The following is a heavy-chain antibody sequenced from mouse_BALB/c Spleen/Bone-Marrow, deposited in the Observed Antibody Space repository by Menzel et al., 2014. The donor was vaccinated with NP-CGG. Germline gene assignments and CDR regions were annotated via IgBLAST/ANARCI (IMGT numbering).Heavy chain of an antibody. V-gene: IGHV14-3*02. CDR1: GFNIKDTY. CDR3: ATYYRYDRRFAY. D-gene: IGHD2-14*01. Sequence: PLKESGAELVKPGASVKLSCTASGFNIKDTYMHWVKQRPEQGLEWIGRIDPANGNTKYDPKFQGKATITADTSSNTAYLQLSSLTSEDTAVYYCATYYRYDRRFAYWGQGTLVTVSA. J-gene: IGHJ3*01. CDR2: IDPANGNT.